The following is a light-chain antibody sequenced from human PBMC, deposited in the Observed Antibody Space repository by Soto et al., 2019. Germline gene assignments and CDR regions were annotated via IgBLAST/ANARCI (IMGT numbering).Light chain of an antibody. CDR2: GAS. Sequence: EIVLTQSPGTLSLSPGERATLSCRASQSVGRNLAWYQQKPGQAPRLLIYGASTRATGIPARFSGSGSGTEFTLTINSLQSEDFAVYYCQQYDNWPPITFGQGTRLEIK. V-gene: IGKV3-15*01. J-gene: IGKJ5*01. CDR3: QQYDNWPPIT. CDR1: QSVGRN.